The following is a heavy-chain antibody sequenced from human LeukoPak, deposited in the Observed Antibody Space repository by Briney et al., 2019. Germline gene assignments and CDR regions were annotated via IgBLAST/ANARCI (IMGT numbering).Heavy chain of an antibody. CDR2: INHSGST. D-gene: IGHD5-18*01. V-gene: IGHV4-34*01. CDR3: ARGNYGYGHRRGADV. J-gene: IGHJ6*02. Sequence: SETLSLTCAVYGGSFSGYYWSWIRQPPGKGLEWIGEINHSGSTNYNPSLKSRVTISVDTSKNQFSLKLSSVTAADTAVYYCARGNYGYGHRRGADVWCQGTTVTVSS. CDR1: GGSFSGYY.